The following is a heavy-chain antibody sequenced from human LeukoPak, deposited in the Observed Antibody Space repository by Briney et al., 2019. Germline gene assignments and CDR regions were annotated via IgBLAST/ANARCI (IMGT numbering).Heavy chain of an antibody. CDR1: GFTFSSYG. V-gene: IGHV3-33*06. J-gene: IGHJ3*02. CDR2: IWYDGSNQ. CDR3: AKDLWLRDAFDI. Sequence: GGSLRLSCAASGFTFSSYGMHWVRQAPGKGLEGGAVIWYDGSNQYYADSGKGRFTISRDNSKNTLYLQMNSLRAEDTAVYYCAKDLWLRDAFDIWGQGTMVTVSS. D-gene: IGHD5-24*01.